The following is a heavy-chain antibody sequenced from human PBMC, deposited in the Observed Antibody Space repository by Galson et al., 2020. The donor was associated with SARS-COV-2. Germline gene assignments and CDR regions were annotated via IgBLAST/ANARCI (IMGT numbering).Heavy chain of an antibody. V-gene: IGHV4-39*01. CDR2: IYYSGST. D-gene: IGHD3-10*01. Sequence: SETLSLTCTVSAGSIRSSSYYCRWIRQPPGKGLEWIGSIYYSGSTYYNPSLKSPVTISVDTSKNQFSLQLSSVTAADTAVYYCASLWFEVDPWGQGTLVTVSS. CDR3: ASLWFEVDP. CDR1: AGSIRSSSYY. J-gene: IGHJ5*02.